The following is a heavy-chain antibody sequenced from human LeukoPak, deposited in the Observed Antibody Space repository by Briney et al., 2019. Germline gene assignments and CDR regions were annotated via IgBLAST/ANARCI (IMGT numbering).Heavy chain of an antibody. Sequence: LPGGSLRLSCSASGFSVSTYAMGWVRQTPGRGLEWVASIASSGNIMYAESPKGRFTISRDSSTNTVFLQINSLRAEDTAVYHCAKYLQPSGAPYALDFWGQGTKVTVSS. D-gene: IGHD2-15*01. CDR2: IASSGNI. V-gene: IGHV3-23*01. CDR3: AKYLQPSGAPYALDF. CDR1: GFSVSTYA. J-gene: IGHJ3*01.